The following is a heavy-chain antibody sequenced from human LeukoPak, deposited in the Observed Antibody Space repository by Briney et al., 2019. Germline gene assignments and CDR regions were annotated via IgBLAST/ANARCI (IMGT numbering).Heavy chain of an antibody. D-gene: IGHD3-9*01. CDR3: ARETYYDILTGYFPHDAFDI. J-gene: IGHJ3*02. Sequence: GGSLRLSCAASGFTFSSYEMNWVRQAPGKGLEWVSSISSSSSYIYYADSVKGRFTISRDNAKNSLYLQMNSLRAEDTAVYYCARETYYDILTGYFPHDAFDIWGQGTMVTVSS. CDR1: GFTFSSYE. V-gene: IGHV3-21*01. CDR2: ISSSSSYI.